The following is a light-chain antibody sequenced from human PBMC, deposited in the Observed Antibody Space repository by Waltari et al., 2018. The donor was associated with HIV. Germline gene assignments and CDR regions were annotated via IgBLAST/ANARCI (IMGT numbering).Light chain of an antibody. J-gene: IGLJ1*01. CDR2: DVN. Sequence: QSALTQPHSVSGSPGQSLTISCTGTSSSVDTFVSWYQPHPGKAPKVIIYDVNKRPSGVPDRFSGSKSGNTASLTISGLQAEDEADYHCCSHAGNFIFVFGTGTKVTVL. V-gene: IGLV2-11*01. CDR1: SSSVDTF. CDR3: CSHAGNFIFV.